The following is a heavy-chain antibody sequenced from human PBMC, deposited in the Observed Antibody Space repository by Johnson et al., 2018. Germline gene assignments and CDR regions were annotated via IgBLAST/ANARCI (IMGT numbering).Heavy chain of an antibody. Sequence: QVQLVQSGAEVKKXGSSXKVXCKASGGTFSSYAISWVRQAPGQGLEWMGGIIPIFGTANYAQKFQGRVTITADESPSTAYMERSSLRSEATAVYYCARVSYGDYLGYYYGMDVWGQGTTVTVSS. CDR1: GGTFSSYA. V-gene: IGHV1-69*12. J-gene: IGHJ6*02. CDR2: IIPIFGTA. D-gene: IGHD4-17*01. CDR3: ARVSYGDYLGYYYGMDV.